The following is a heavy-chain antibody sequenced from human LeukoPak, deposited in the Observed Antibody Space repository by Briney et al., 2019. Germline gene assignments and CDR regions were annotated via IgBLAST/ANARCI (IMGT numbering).Heavy chain of an antibody. Sequence: SETLSLTCTVSGGSLRSSNYYWGWIRQPPGKGLEWIGYIYYSGGTNYNPSLKSRVTISRNTSKNQFSLKLTSVTAADTAVYYCARQTHYTPAFDYWGQGTLVTVSS. CDR1: GGSLRSSNYY. CDR2: IYYSGGT. D-gene: IGHD2-15*01. V-gene: IGHV4-61*05. J-gene: IGHJ4*02. CDR3: ARQTHYTPAFDY.